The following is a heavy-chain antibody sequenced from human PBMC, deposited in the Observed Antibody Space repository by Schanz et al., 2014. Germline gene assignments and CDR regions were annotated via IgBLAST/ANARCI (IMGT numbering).Heavy chain of an antibody. V-gene: IGHV3-74*01. CDR2: TNGDGTNA. CDR1: GFTFSSYW. D-gene: IGHD3-16*02. Sequence: EVKLVESGGGAVRPGGSLRLSCAASGFTFSSYWMHWVRQVPGKGLEWVSCTNGDGTNAKYADSVKGRFTISRDNAKKTLSLQMISLRAEDTAIYFCTRSYYDFSWGSYRFRAFDIWGQGTTVIVSS. J-gene: IGHJ3*02. CDR3: TRSYYDFSWGSYRFRAFDI.